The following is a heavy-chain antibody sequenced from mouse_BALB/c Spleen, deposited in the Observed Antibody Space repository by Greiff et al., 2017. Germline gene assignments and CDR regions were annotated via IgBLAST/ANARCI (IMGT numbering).Heavy chain of an antibody. D-gene: IGHD2-1*01. V-gene: IGHV6-6*02. Sequence: EVQVVESGGGLVQPGGSMKLSCVASGFTFSNYWMNWVRQSPEKGLEWVAEIRLKSNNYATHYAESVKGRFTISRDDSKSSVYLQMNNLRAEDTGIYYCTRGYGNYFDYWGQGTTLTVSS. CDR3: TRGYGNYFDY. J-gene: IGHJ2*01. CDR2: IRLKSNNYAT. CDR1: GFTFSNYW.